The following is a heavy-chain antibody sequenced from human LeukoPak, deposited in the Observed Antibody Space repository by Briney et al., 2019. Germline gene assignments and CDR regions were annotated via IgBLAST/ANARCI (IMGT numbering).Heavy chain of an antibody. CDR3: TKDVQVGPTRGFFDF. Sequence: PGGSLRLSCAASGLTFSSYTMSWVRQALGKGLEWISVISATGFTTYHTDSVKGRFTISRDNSKSMLYLQMDGLRAEDTAIYFCTKDVQVGPTRGFFDFWGQGTLVTVSS. CDR2: ISATGFTT. CDR1: GLTFSSYT. J-gene: IGHJ4*03. V-gene: IGHV3-23*01. D-gene: IGHD1-26*01.